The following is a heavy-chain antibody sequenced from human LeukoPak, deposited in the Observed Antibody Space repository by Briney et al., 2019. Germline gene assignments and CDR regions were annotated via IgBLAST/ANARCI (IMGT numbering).Heavy chain of an antibody. J-gene: IGHJ4*02. CDR3: AKGSGYDSIGNFDH. CDR2: ISGSGDNT. Sequence: GGSLKLSCVASGFTSSSYAMSWVRQAPGKGLEWVSSISGSGDNTYYAASVKGRFTISRDNSKNTLYLQMNSLRAEDTAVYYCAKGSGYDSIGNFDHWGQGTLVTVSS. V-gene: IGHV3-23*01. D-gene: IGHD5-12*01. CDR1: GFTSSSYA.